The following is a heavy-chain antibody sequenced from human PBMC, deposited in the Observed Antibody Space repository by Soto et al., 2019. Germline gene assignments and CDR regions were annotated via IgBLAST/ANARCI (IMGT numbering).Heavy chain of an antibody. V-gene: IGHV1-18*04. D-gene: IGHD3-10*01. J-gene: IGHJ6*02. CDR2: ISAYNGNT. CDR3: ARERVYYYGSGPSYYGMDV. Sequence: ASVKVSCKASGYTFTGYYMHWVRQAPGQGLEWMGWISAYNGNTNYAQKLQGRVTMTADTSTSTAFMELRSLRSDDTAVYYCARERVYYYGSGPSYYGMDVWGQGTTVTVSS. CDR1: GYTFTGYY.